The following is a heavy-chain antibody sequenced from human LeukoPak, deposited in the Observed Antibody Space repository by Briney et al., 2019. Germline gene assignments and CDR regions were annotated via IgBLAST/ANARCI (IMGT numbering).Heavy chain of an antibody. J-gene: IGHJ3*02. D-gene: IGHD2-21*02. CDR1: GFTFSSYG. CDR3: AKVEGRYCGGDCFDAFDI. CDR2: ISGSGGST. V-gene: IGHV3-23*01. Sequence: GGSLRLSCAASGFTFSSYGMSWVRQAPGKGLEWVSAISGSGGSTYYADPVKGRFTISRDNSKNTLYLQMNSLRAEDTAVYYCAKVEGRYCGGDCFDAFDIWGQGTMVTVSS.